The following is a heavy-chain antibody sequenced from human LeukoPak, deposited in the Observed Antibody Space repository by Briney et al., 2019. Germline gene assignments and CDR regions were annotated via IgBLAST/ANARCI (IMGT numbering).Heavy chain of an antibody. CDR1: GGSISSGGYY. V-gene: IGHV4-61*02. J-gene: IGHJ6*03. D-gene: IGHD3-10*01. Sequence: SQTLSLTCTVSGGSISSGGYYWSWIRQPAGKGLECIGRIYTSGSTNYNPSLKSRVTISVDTSKNQFSLKLSSVTAADTAVYYCARGPPTNNFQIWFGAYYYYYYMDVWGKGTTVTISS. CDR2: IYTSGST. CDR3: ARGPPTNNFQIWFGAYYYYYYMDV.